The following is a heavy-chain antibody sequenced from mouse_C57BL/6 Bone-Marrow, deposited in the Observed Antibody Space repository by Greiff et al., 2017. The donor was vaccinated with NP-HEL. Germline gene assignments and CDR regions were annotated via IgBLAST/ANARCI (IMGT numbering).Heavy chain of an antibody. J-gene: IGHJ1*03. D-gene: IGHD2-5*01. CDR2: INPNNGGT. Sequence: EVQLQQSGPELVKPGASVKIPCKASGYTFTDYNMDWVKQSHGKSLEWIGDINPNNGGTIYNQKFKGKATLTVDKSSSTAYMELRSLTSEDTAVYYCARKGNYYSNYPWYFDVWGTGTTVTVSS. V-gene: IGHV1-18*01. CDR1: GYTFTDYN. CDR3: ARKGNYYSNYPWYFDV.